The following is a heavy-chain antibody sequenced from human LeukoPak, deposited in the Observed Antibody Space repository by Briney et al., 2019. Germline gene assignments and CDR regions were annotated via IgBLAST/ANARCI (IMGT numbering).Heavy chain of an antibody. J-gene: IGHJ4*02. CDR1: GFTFSSYA. V-gene: IGHV3-30*04. Sequence: GGSLRLSCAASGFTFSSYAMHWVRQAPGKGLEWVAVISYDGSNKYYADSVKGRLTISRDNSKNTLYLQMNSLRAEDTAVYYCAREGEGCSDYWGQGTLVTVSS. CDR2: ISYDGSNK. CDR3: AREGEGCSDY. D-gene: IGHD3-16*01.